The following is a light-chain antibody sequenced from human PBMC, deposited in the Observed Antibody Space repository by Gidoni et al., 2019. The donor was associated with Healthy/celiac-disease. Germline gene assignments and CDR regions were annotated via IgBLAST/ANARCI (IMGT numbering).Light chain of an antibody. CDR3: CSYAGSSTFEV. J-gene: IGLJ2*01. CDR2: EGS. Sequence: QSALTQPASVSGSPVQSITITCTGTSSDVGSYNLVSWYQQHPGKAPKLMIYEGSKRPSGVSNRFSGSKSGNTASLTISGLQAEDEADYYCCSYAGSSTFEVFGGGTKLTVL. CDR1: SSDVGSYNL. V-gene: IGLV2-23*03.